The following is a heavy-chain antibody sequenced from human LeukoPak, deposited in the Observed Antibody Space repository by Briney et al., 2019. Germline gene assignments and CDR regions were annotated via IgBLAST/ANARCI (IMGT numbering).Heavy chain of an antibody. J-gene: IGHJ5*02. V-gene: IGHV1-2*02. Sequence: ASVKVSCKTIGGRFKSYGFSWVRQAPGQGLEWMGWINPNSGGTNYAQKFRGRVTMTRDTSISTAYMELSRLRSDDTAVYYCARNYGSWWFDPWGQGTLVTVSS. CDR1: GGRFKSYG. CDR3: ARNYGSWWFDP. CDR2: INPNSGGT. D-gene: IGHD3-10*01.